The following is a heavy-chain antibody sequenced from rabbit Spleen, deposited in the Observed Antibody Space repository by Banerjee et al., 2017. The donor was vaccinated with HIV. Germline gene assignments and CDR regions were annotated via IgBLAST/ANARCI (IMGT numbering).Heavy chain of an antibody. CDR3: ARNLENYAGSSYLDL. V-gene: IGHV1S45*01. CDR1: GFSFSSSDY. CDR2: IAGSSSGFT. D-gene: IGHD8-1*01. J-gene: IGHJ4*01. Sequence: QQQLEESGGGLVKPGGTLTLTCTASGFSFSSSDYICWVRQAPGKGLEWISCIAGSSSGFTYSATWAKGRFTISKTSSTTVDLKMTSLTAADTATYFCARNLENYAGSSYLDLWGPGTLVTVS.